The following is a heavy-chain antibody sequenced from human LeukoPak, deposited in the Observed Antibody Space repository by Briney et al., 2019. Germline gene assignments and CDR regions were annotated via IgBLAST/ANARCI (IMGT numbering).Heavy chain of an antibody. Sequence: PGGSLRLSCAASGFTFSSYAMHWVRQAPGKGLEWVAVISYDGSNKYYADSVKGRFTISRDNSKNTLYLQMNSLRAEDTAVYYCARVRPVSYSSGWFNDAFDIWGQGTMVTVSS. J-gene: IGHJ3*02. CDR2: ISYDGSNK. CDR3: ARVRPVSYSSGWFNDAFDI. D-gene: IGHD6-19*01. V-gene: IGHV3-30*04. CDR1: GFTFSSYA.